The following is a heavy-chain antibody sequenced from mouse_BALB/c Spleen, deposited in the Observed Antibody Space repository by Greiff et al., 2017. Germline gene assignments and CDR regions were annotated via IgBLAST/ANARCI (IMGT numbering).Heavy chain of an antibody. J-gene: IGHJ4*01. CDR1: GYSITSDYA. CDR2: ISYSGST. CDR3: ARHDYGAMDY. V-gene: IGHV3-2*02. D-gene: IGHD2-4*01. Sequence: EVKLVESGPGLVKPSQSLSLTCTVTGYSITSDYAWNWIRQFPGNKLEWMGYISYSGSTSYNPSLKSRISITRDTSKNQFFLQLNSVTTEDTATYYCARHDYGAMDYWGQGTSVTVSS.